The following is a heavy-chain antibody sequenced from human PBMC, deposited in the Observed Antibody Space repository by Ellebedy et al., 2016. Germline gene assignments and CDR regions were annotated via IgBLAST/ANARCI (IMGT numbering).Heavy chain of an antibody. CDR2: ISWNSGSL. Sequence: GGSLRLXCAASGFTFADYAMHWVRQAPGKGLEWVSYISWNSGSLGYADSVKGRFTISRDNAKNSLYLQMNSLRAEDTAVYYCAKTRELLADAFDVWGQGTMVTVSS. V-gene: IGHV3-9*01. CDR3: AKTRELLADAFDV. J-gene: IGHJ3*01. CDR1: GFTFADYA. D-gene: IGHD3-10*01.